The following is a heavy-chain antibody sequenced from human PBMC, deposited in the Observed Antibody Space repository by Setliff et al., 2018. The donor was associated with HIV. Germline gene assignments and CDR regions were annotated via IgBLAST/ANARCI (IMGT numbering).Heavy chain of an antibody. CDR3: ARKEKGGAFDI. CDR1: GASINSHY. Sequence: SETLSLTCTVSGASINSHYWNWVRQSPAKGLEWIGYYYNGGTSYNPSLQSRVTISVDTPKNQFSLHLNSVTAAATAVYYCARKEKGGAFDIWGLGTLVTVSS. J-gene: IGHJ3*02. CDR2: YYNGGT. V-gene: IGHV4-59*11.